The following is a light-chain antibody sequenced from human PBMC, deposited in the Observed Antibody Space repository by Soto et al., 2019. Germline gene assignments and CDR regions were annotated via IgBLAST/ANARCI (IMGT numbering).Light chain of an antibody. CDR2: DVT. CDR1: SSDVGGYIY. J-gene: IGLJ1*01. Sequence: QSVLTQPASVSGSPGQSITISCTGTSSDVGGYIYVSWYQQHPGKAPKLMIYDVTSRPSGVSYRFSGSKSGNTASLTISGLQAEDEADYYCSSYTTSSYYVFGTGTKVNVL. CDR3: SSYTTSSYYV. V-gene: IGLV2-14*01.